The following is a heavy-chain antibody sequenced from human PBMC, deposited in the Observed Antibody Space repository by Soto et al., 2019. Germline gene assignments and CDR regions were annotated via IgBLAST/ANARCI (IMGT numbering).Heavy chain of an antibody. Sequence: HPGGSLRLSCVASGFTFSSFAMHWVRQAPGKGLEWVAVISYDGSNKYYADSVKGRFTISRDNSKDTLYLLMNSLRPEDTAVYYCASDLGPEGWQLVFMYYFDYWGQGTLVTVSS. CDR2: ISYDGSNK. V-gene: IGHV3-30-3*01. CDR3: ASDLGPEGWQLVFMYYFDY. D-gene: IGHD6-6*01. CDR1: GFTFSSFA. J-gene: IGHJ4*02.